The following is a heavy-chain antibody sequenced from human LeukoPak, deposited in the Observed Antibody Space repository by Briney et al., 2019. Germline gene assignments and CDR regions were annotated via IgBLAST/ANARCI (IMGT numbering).Heavy chain of an antibody. J-gene: IGHJ4*02. CDR1: GFTLSSYA. V-gene: IGHV3-30*04. CDR2: ISYDGSNK. D-gene: IGHD6-19*01. CDR3: ARDGPYDSSGWYMRYYFDY. Sequence: GRSLRLSCAASGFTLSSYAMHWVRQAPGKGLEWVAVISYDGSNKYYADSVKGRFTISRDNSKNTLYLQMNSLRAEDTAVYYCARDGPYDSSGWYMRYYFDYWGQGTLVTVSS.